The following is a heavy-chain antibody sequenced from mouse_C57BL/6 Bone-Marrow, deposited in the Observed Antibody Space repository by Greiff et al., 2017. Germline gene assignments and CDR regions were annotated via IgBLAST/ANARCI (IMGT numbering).Heavy chain of an antibody. D-gene: IGHD2-3*01. Sequence: EVQLQQSGAELVRPGASVKLSCTASGFNIKDDYIHWVKQRPEQGLEWIGWIDPEIGDTEYASKFQGKATITSDKSSNTAYLQRSSLTSEDTAVYYCSSCDGNYFDFWGQGTPRTVAS. J-gene: IGHJ2*01. CDR1: GFNIKDDY. CDR2: IDPEIGDT. V-gene: IGHV14-4*01. CDR3: SSCDGNYFDF.